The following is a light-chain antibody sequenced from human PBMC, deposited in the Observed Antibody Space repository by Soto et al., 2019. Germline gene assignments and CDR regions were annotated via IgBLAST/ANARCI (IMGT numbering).Light chain of an antibody. V-gene: IGKV3-20*01. CDR3: QQYDTSPRT. J-gene: IGKJ1*01. Sequence: EIVLTQSPGTLSLSPGERATLSCRASQSVSSNYLSWHQQKRGQAPRRPIYGASSRATGSPTRFSGSGSGTDFTLTISRLEPEDFAVYYGQQYDTSPRTFGQGTKVEI. CDR2: GAS. CDR1: QSVSSNY.